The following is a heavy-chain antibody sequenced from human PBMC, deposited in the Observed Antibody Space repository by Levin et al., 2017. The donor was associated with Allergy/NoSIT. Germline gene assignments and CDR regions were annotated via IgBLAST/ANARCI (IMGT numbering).Heavy chain of an antibody. CDR3: AHRQTDGSGLGFDP. J-gene: IGHJ5*02. Sequence: SGPTLVKPTQTLTLTCTVSGFSLSPRGVGVGWIRQPPGKALEWLALIYWDDDKGYSPSLKSRITVTKDTSKNQVVLTMTNMDPVDTATYYCAHRQTDGSGLGFDPWGQGILVTVSS. V-gene: IGHV2-5*02. D-gene: IGHD3-10*01. CDR1: GFSLSPRGVG. CDR2: IYWDDDK.